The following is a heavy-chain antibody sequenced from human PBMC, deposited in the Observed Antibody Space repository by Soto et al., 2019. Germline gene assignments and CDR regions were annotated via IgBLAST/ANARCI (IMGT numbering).Heavy chain of an antibody. J-gene: IGHJ6*02. CDR3: ASTPYYDSSGYYYYYGMDV. D-gene: IGHD3-22*01. CDR2: IYPGDSDT. CDR1: GYSFTSYW. V-gene: IGHV5-51*01. Sequence: GESLKISCKGSGYSFTSYWIGWVRQMPGKGLEWMGIIYPGDSDTRYSPSFQGQVTISADKSISTAYLQWSSLKASDTAMYYCASTPYYDSSGYYYYYGMDVWGQGTTVTVSS.